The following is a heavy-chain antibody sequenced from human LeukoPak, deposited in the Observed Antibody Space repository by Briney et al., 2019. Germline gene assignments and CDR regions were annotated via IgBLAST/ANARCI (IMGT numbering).Heavy chain of an antibody. V-gene: IGHV1-2*06. CDR2: INPNSGGT. CDR3: ASLSSGRPGGVDY. CDR1: GYTFTGYY. Sequence: GASVKVSCKASGYTFTGYYMHWVRQAPGQGLEWMGRINPNSGGTNYAQKFQGRVTMTRDTSISTAYMELSRLRSDDTAVYYCASLSSGRPGGVDYWGQGTLVTVSS. D-gene: IGHD6-19*01. J-gene: IGHJ4*02.